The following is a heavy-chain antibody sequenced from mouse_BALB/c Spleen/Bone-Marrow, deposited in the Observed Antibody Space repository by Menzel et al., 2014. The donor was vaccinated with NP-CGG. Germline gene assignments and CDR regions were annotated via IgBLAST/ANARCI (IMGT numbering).Heavy chain of an antibody. J-gene: IGHJ4*01. CDR2: IDPANGNT. CDR1: GFNVKDTY. Sequence: EVQLVESGAELVKPGASVKLSRTASGFNVKDTYMQWVKQRPEQGLEWIGRIDPANGNTQYDPTFQGKATITTDTSSNTACLQLSSLTSEDTAGYYCTREGQDYGCEALDYWGQGTSVTGSS. CDR3: TREGQDYGCEALDY. V-gene: IGHV14-3*02. D-gene: IGHD1-2*01.